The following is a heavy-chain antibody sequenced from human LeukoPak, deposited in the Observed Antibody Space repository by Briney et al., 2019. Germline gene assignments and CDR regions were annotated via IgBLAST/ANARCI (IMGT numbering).Heavy chain of an antibody. CDR3: ARTIVGATFDY. CDR2: ISWNSGSI. D-gene: IGHD1-26*01. CDR1: GFTFDDYA. V-gene: IGHV3-9*01. Sequence: GGSLRLSCAASGFTFDDYAMHWVRQAPGKGLEWVSGISWNSGSIGYADSVKGRFTISRDNAKNSLYLQMNSLRAEDTVLYYCARTIVGATFDYWGQGTLVTVSS. J-gene: IGHJ4*02.